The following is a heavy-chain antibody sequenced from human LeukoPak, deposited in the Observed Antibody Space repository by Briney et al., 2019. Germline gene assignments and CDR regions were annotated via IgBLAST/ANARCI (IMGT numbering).Heavy chain of an antibody. Sequence: PGGSLRLSCAASGFTFTNYWMHWVRQAPGMGLVWVSRLPPDELGIIYADSVKGRFTVSRDNAKNSLYLQMNSLRAEDTAMYYCARGRYSGTTYYFDYWGQGTLVTVSS. CDR2: LPPDELGI. CDR1: GFTFTNYW. CDR3: ARGRYSGTTYYFDY. D-gene: IGHD5-12*01. V-gene: IGHV3-74*01. J-gene: IGHJ4*02.